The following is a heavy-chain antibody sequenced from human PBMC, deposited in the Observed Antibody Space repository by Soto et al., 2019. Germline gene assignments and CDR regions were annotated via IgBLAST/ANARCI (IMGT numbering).Heavy chain of an antibody. CDR1: GYTFTSYA. J-gene: IGHJ5*02. D-gene: IGHD6-19*01. CDR3: ARGLYSSGWYGWFDP. Sequence: ASVKVSCKASGYTFTSYAMHWVRQAPGQRLEWMGWINAGNGNTKYSQKFQGRVTITRDTSASTAYMELSSLRSEDTAVYYCARGLYSSGWYGWFDPWGQGTLVTSP. V-gene: IGHV1-3*01. CDR2: INAGNGNT.